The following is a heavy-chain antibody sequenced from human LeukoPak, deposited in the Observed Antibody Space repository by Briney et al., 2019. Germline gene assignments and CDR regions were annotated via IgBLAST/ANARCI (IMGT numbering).Heavy chain of an antibody. J-gene: IGHJ4*02. Sequence: GRSLRLSCVVSGFTFSSYGMHWVRQAPGKGLEWVANIKQDGSEKNYVDSVKGRFTISRDNAKNSLYLQMNSLRAEDTAVYYCARRYFDYWGQGTLVTVSS. V-gene: IGHV3-7*04. CDR2: IKQDGSEK. CDR1: GFTFSSYG. CDR3: ARRYFDY.